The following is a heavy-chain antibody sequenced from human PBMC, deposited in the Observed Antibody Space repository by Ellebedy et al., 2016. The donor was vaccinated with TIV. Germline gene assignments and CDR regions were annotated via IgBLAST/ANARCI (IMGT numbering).Heavy chain of an antibody. Sequence: GESLKISCAASGFTSSSYYMHWVRQPTGKGLEWVSAFGTAGDTYYADSVKGRFTISREDAKNSLFLDMNSLRVGDTAVYYCARGRGVAGGLEYWGQGTLVTVSS. V-gene: IGHV3-13*01. CDR2: FGTAGDT. CDR1: GFTSSSYY. D-gene: IGHD6-19*01. CDR3: ARGRGVAGGLEY. J-gene: IGHJ4*02.